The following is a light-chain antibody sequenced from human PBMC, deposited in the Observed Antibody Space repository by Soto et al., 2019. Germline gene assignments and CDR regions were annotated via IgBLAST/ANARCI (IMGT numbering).Light chain of an antibody. Sequence: QSVLTQPPSASGTPGQRVTISCSGSSSNIGSNTVNWYQHLPGTAPKLLIYSNNQRPSGVPDRFSGSKSGTSASLAISGLQSEDEADYYCAAWDDSLNGMVFGGGTNLTVL. CDR2: SNN. CDR3: AAWDDSLNGMV. CDR1: SSNIGSNT. J-gene: IGLJ2*01. V-gene: IGLV1-44*01.